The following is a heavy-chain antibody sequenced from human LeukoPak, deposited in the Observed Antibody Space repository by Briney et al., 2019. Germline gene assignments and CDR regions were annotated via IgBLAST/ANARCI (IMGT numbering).Heavy chain of an antibody. Sequence: GGSLRLSCAASGFTFSSYSMNWVRQAPGKGLEWVSYISSSSSTIYYADSVKGRFTISRDNAKNSLYLQMNSLRAEDTAVYYCASWDYYYMDVWDKGTTVTVSS. CDR3: ASWDYYYMDV. CDR2: ISSSSSTI. V-gene: IGHV3-48*04. CDR1: GFTFSSYS. D-gene: IGHD3-16*01. J-gene: IGHJ6*03.